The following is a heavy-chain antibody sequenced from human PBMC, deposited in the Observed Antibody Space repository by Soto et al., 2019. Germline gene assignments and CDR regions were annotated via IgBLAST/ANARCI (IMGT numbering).Heavy chain of an antibody. D-gene: IGHD2-8*01. CDR1: GGSVSSGNYY. CDR3: ARSMFYSDCTNYSPFEY. V-gene: IGHV4-61*01. Sequence: QVQLQESGPGLVKPSETLSLTCTVSGGSVSSGNYYWSWIRQPPGKGLEWIGYFYYTGSINYNPSLKSQVTIFIDASKNQFSLRLSSVTAADTAVYYCARSMFYSDCTNYSPFEYWGQGTLVTAYS. CDR2: FYYTGSI. J-gene: IGHJ4*02.